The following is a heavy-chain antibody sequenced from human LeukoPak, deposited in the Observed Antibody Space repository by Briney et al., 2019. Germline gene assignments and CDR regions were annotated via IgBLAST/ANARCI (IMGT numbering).Heavy chain of an antibody. J-gene: IGHJ4*02. Sequence: SETLSLTCAVSGYSISSGYYWGWIRQPPGEGLEWIGSIYHSGSTYYNPSLKSRVTISVDTSKNQFSLKLSSVTAADKAVDYCASAWWVAGGYFDYWGQGTLVTVSS. CDR3: ASAWWVAGGYFDY. CDR2: IYHSGST. V-gene: IGHV4-38-2*01. D-gene: IGHD2-15*01. CDR1: GYSISSGYY.